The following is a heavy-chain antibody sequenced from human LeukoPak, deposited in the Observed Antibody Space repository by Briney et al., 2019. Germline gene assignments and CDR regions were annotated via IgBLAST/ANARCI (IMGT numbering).Heavy chain of an antibody. J-gene: IGHJ6*03. CDR2: ISGSGGYT. CDR1: KFTFSTFS. Sequence: GGSLRLSCAASKFTFSTFSMSWVRQAPGKGLEWVSSISGSGGYTYYADSVKGRFTISRDNSKNTLFLQMNSLRAEDTAVYYCARARGYSGYDYYYYYYMDVWGKGTTVTVSS. V-gene: IGHV3-23*01. D-gene: IGHD5-12*01. CDR3: ARARGYSGYDYYYYYYMDV.